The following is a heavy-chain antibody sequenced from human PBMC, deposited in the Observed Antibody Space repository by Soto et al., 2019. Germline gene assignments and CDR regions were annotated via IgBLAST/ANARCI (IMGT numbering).Heavy chain of an antibody. CDR1: GGSISSSSYY. CDR3: ASIIAVADYYFDY. Sequence: SETLSLTCTVSGGSISSSSYYWGWIRQPPGKGLEWIGSIYYSGSTYYNPSLKSRVTISVDTSKNQFSLKLSSVTAADTAVYYCASIIAVADYYFDYWGQGTLVTVSS. V-gene: IGHV4-39*01. D-gene: IGHD6-19*01. CDR2: IYYSGST. J-gene: IGHJ4*02.